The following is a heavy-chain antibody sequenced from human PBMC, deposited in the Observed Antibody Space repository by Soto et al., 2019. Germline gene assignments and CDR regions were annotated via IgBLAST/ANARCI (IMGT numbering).Heavy chain of an antibody. V-gene: IGHV4-39*01. Sequence: SETLSLTCTVSGGSIRSNSYYWAWIRQPPGKGLEWIGNIYYSGTTYYNPSLKSRVTISVDTSKNQFSLKLSSVTAADTAVYYCARHKGGYYSGVDVWGQGTTVT. CDR2: IYYSGTT. D-gene: IGHD3-16*01. J-gene: IGHJ6*02. CDR3: ARHKGGYYSGVDV. CDR1: GGSIRSNSYY.